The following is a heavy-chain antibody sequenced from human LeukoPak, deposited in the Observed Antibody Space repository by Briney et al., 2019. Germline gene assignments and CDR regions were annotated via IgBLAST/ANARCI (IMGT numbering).Heavy chain of an antibody. CDR3: ARAQNRDAFDI. V-gene: IGHV4-30-4*08. CDR2: IYYSGST. Sequence: PSQTLSLTCTVSGGSISSGDYYWSWIRQPPGKGLEWYGYIYYSGSTYYNPSLKSRVTISVDTSKNQFSLKLSSVTAADTDVCYCARAQNRDAFDIWGQGTMVTVSS. J-gene: IGHJ3*02. CDR1: GGSISSGDYY. D-gene: IGHD1-14*01.